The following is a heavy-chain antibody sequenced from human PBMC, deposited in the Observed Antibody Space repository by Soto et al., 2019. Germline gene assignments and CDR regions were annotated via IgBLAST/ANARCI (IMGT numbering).Heavy chain of an antibody. CDR3: ARDYCSGGSCHHGYYYGMDV. J-gene: IGHJ6*01. D-gene: IGHD2-15*01. V-gene: IGHV4-61*01. Sequence: PSETLSITCTFSGGSVSIGSYYWSWIRQPPGKGREWIGYIYYSGSTNYNPSLKSRVTISVDTSKNQFSLKLSSVTAADTAVYYCARDYCSGGSCHHGYYYGMDVWGQGTTVTVS. CDR1: GGSVSIGSYY. CDR2: IYYSGST.